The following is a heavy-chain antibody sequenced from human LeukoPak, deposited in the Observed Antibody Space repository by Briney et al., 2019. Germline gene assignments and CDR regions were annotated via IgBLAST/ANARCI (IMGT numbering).Heavy chain of an antibody. D-gene: IGHD6-19*01. CDR1: GGSMSSGSYY. Sequence: SQTLSLTCTVSGGSMSSGSYYWSWIRQPAGKGLEWIGRIKTSGTTYYNPSLESRVTILVDTSKNQFSLNLSSVTATDTAVYYCVRSWDSSGWYVYYYMDVWGKGTTVTVSS. CDR3: VRSWDSSGWYVYYYMDV. J-gene: IGHJ6*03. V-gene: IGHV4-61*02. CDR2: IKTSGTT.